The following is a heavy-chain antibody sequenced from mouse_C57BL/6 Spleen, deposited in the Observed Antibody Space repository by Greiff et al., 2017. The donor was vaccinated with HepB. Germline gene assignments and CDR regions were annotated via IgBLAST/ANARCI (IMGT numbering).Heavy chain of an antibody. J-gene: IGHJ2*01. D-gene: IGHD2-5*01. CDR3: ARSYYSNYGRYYFDY. CDR2: IDPANGNT. V-gene: IGHV14-3*01. Sequence: EVMLVESVAELVRPGASVKLSCTASGFNIKNTYMHWVKQRPEQGLEWIGRIDPANGNTKYAPKFQGKATITADTSSNTAYLQLSSLTSEDTAIYYCARSYYSNYGRYYFDYWGQGTTLTVSS. CDR1: GFNIKNTY.